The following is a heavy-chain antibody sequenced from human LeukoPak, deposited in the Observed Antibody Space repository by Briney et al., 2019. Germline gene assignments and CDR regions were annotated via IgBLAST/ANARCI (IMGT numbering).Heavy chain of an antibody. CDR3: ARGSGSYLTGPLDY. J-gene: IGHJ4*02. CDR2: IIPIFGTA. Sequence: SVKVSCKASGYTFTSYGISWVRQAPGQGLEWMGGIIPIFGTANYAQKFQGRVTITADESTSTAYMELSSLRSEDTAVYYCARGSGSYLTGPLDYWGQGTLVTVSS. D-gene: IGHD1-26*01. CDR1: GYTFTSYG. V-gene: IGHV1-69*13.